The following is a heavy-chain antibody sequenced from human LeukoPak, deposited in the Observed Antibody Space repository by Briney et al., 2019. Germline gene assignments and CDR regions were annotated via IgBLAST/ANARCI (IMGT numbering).Heavy chain of an antibody. D-gene: IGHD1-14*01. Sequence: SQTPSLTCTVSGGSISSGDYYWSWIRQPPGKGLEWIGCIYYSGSTYYNPSLKSRVTISVDTSKNQFSLKLNSVTAADTAVYYCARDIRGSVDYWGQGTLVTVSS. V-gene: IGHV4-30-4*08. CDR2: IYYSGST. CDR1: GGSISSGDYY. J-gene: IGHJ4*02. CDR3: ARDIRGSVDY.